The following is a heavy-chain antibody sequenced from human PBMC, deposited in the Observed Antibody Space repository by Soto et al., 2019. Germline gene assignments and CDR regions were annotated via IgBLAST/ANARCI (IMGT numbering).Heavy chain of an antibody. D-gene: IGHD1-26*01. V-gene: IGHV4-4*07. CDR3: ARDLSGTGLDI. J-gene: IGHJ6*02. CDR1: GDPVGRFY. Sequence: QVQLHESGPGLVKPSETLSLTCNVSGDPVGRFYWSWIRQSAEKGLEWIGRMYSTGGTAYNPALKGRITISLDRSNNHVSLEMKSVTAADTAVYFCARDLSGTGLDIWGRGTRVTVSS. CDR2: MYSTGGT.